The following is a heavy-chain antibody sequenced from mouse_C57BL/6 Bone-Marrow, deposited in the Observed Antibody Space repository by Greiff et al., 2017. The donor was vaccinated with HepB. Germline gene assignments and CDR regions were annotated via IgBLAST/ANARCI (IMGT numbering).Heavy chain of an antibody. CDR2: INYDGSST. CDR1: GFTFSDYY. V-gene: IGHV5-16*01. J-gene: IGHJ4*01. Sequence: EVKLVESEGGLVQPGSSMKLSCTASGFTFSDYYMAWVRQVPEKGLEWVANINYDGSSTYYLDSLKSRFIISRDNAKNILYLQMSSLKSEDTATYYCARALWAMDYWGQGTSVTVSS. CDR3: ARALWAMDY. D-gene: IGHD1-1*02.